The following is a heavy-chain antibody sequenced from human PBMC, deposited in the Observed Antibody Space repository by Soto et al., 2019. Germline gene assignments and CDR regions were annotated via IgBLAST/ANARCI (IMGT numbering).Heavy chain of an antibody. D-gene: IGHD6-19*01. V-gene: IGHV1-18*01. CDR3: ARDLSKFAIVVAGGFDY. J-gene: IGHJ4*02. Sequence: ASVKASCKASGYTFRSYGISWMRQAPGQGLEWMGWISPYNDNTNYAQKLQGRVTMTTDTSTSTAYMELRSLRSDDTAVYYCARDLSKFAIVVAGGFDYWGQGTLVTVSS. CDR2: ISPYNDNT. CDR1: GYTFRSYG.